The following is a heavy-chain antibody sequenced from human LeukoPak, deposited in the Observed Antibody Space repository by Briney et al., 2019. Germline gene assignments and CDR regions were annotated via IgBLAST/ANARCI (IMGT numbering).Heavy chain of an antibody. CDR2: IKQDGSEK. J-gene: IGHJ4*02. Sequence: PGGSLRLSCAASGFTFSSYWMSWVRQAPGKGLEWVANIKQDGSEKYYVDSVKGRFTISRDNAKNSLYLQMNSLRAEGTAVYYCAGRIYDSSGYYFYWGQGTLVTVSS. D-gene: IGHD3-22*01. CDR3: AGRIYDSSGYYFY. V-gene: IGHV3-7*01. CDR1: GFTFSSYW.